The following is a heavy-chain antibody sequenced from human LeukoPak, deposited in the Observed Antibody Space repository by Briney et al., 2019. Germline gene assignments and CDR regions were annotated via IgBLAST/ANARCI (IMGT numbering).Heavy chain of an antibody. Sequence: SETLSLTCAVYGGSFSGYYWNWIRQPPGKGLEWIGEINHSGSTNYNPSLKSRVTISVDTSKNQFSLKLSSVTAADTAVYYCARDLAVAGYFDYWGQGTLVTVSS. J-gene: IGHJ4*02. CDR3: ARDLAVAGYFDY. V-gene: IGHV4-34*01. D-gene: IGHD6-19*01. CDR1: GGSFSGYY. CDR2: INHSGST.